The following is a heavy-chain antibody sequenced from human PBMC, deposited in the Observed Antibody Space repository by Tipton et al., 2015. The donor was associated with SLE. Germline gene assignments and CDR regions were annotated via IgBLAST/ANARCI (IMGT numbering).Heavy chain of an antibody. D-gene: IGHD3-10*01. CDR2: IYSGGSST. CDR1: GFTFSSYA. J-gene: IGHJ6*04. V-gene: IGHV3-23*03. Sequence: SLRLSCAASGFTFSSYAMSWVRQAPGKGLEWASVIYSGGSSTYYADSVKGRFTISRDNSKNTLYLQMNSLRAEDTAVYYCAKDSPPRALAVWGKGTTVTVSS. CDR3: AKDSPPRALAV.